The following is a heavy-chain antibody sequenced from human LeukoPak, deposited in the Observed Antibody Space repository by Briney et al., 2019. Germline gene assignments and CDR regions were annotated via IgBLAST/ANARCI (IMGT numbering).Heavy chain of an antibody. J-gene: IGHJ4*02. CDR2: ISSSSSYI. V-gene: IGHV3-21*01. CDR1: GFTFSSYS. Sequence: PGGSLRLSCAASGFTFSSYSMNWVRQAPGKGLEWVSSISSSSSYIYYGDSVKGRFTISRDNAKNSLDLQMNSLRAEDTAVYYCTIVVVPAAKKPFDYWGQGTLVTVSS. D-gene: IGHD2-2*01. CDR3: TIVVVPAAKKPFDY.